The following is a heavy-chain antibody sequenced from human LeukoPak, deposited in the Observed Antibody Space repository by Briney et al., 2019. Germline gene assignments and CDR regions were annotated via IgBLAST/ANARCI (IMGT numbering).Heavy chain of an antibody. CDR3: ARGKDWLFPLGYFDY. D-gene: IGHD3-9*01. CDR1: GGTFSSYS. J-gene: IGHJ4*02. CDR2: IIPIFGTA. Sequence: ASVKVSCKASGGTFSSYSISWVRQAPGQGLEWMGGIIPIFGTANYAQKFQGRVTITADESTSTAYMELSSLRSEDTAVYYCARGKDWLFPLGYFDYWGQGTLVTVSS. V-gene: IGHV1-69*13.